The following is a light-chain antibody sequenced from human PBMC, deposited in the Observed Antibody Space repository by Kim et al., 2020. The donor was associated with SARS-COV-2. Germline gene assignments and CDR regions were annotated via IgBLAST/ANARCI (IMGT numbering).Light chain of an antibody. V-gene: IGLV3-19*01. J-gene: IGLJ1*01. CDR2: AKD. Sequence: SSELTKDPAVSVALGQTVRITCQGDSLRRYYASWYQQRPGQGPVLVIYAKDNRPSGIPDRFSGSSAGNIASLTITGAQAEDEADYYCNSRDNSGASYVFG. CDR1: SLRRYY. CDR3: NSRDNSGASYV.